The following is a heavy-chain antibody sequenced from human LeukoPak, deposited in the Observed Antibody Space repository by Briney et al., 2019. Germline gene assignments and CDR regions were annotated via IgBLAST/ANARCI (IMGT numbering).Heavy chain of an antibody. V-gene: IGHV4-61*02. CDR1: GGSISSGSYY. CDR3: ASSSITIFGVVRGTWFDP. J-gene: IGHJ5*02. Sequence: SETLSLTCTVSGGSISSGSYYWSWIGQPAGKGLEWIGRIYTSGSTNYNPSLKSRVTISVDTSKNQFSLKLSSVTAADTAVYYCASSSITIFGVVRGTWFDPWGQGTLVTVSS. D-gene: IGHD3-3*01. CDR2: IYTSGST.